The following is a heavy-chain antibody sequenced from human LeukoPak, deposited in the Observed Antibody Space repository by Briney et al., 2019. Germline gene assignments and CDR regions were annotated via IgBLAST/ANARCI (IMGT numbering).Heavy chain of an antibody. CDR3: ARPSDHYYYYFYMDV. CDR2: IYSGGST. CDR1: GFTLSSNY. J-gene: IGHJ6*03. V-gene: IGHV3-53*05. Sequence: GGSLRLSCAASGFTLSSNYMSWVRQAPGNGLEWVSVIYSGGSTYYADSVKGRFTISRDNSENTLYLQMNSLRIEDAGVYYCARPSDHYYYYFYMDVCGQGTTVTVSS.